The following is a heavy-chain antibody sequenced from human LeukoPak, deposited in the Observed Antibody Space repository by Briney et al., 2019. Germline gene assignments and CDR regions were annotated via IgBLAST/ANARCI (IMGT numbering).Heavy chain of an antibody. Sequence: WETLSLTCTVSGGSISSSSYYWSWIRQPPGKGLEWIGEINHSGSTNYNPSLKSRVTISVDTSKIQFSLKLSSVTAADTAVYYCARTDYREWGQGTLVTVSS. CDR2: INHSGST. CDR3: ARTDYRE. V-gene: IGHV4-39*07. CDR1: GGSISSSSYY. J-gene: IGHJ4*02. D-gene: IGHD4-11*01.